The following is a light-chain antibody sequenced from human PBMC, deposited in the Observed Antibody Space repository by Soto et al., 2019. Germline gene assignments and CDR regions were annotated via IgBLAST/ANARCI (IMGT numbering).Light chain of an antibody. CDR1: SSDVGSYNV. CDR3: SSYASSSPNWV. J-gene: IGLJ3*02. Sequence: QSALTQPASVSGSPGQSITISCTGTSSDVGSYNVVSWYQQHPGKAPKLMIYDDSERPSGVSDRFSGSKSGNTASLTISGLQAEDEADYYCSSYASSSPNWVFGGGTKVTVL. V-gene: IGLV2-23*01. CDR2: DDS.